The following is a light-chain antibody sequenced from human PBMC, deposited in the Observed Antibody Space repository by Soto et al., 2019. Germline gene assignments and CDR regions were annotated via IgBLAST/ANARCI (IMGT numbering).Light chain of an antibody. CDR3: QHYNNWPPAWT. J-gene: IGKJ1*01. V-gene: IGKV3-15*01. CDR2: GAS. CDR1: QSVRNN. Sequence: EIVMTQSPATRSVSPGERATLSCRARQSVRNNLAWYEQKPGQAPRLLIYGASTRATGIPARFSGSGSGTEFTLTISSLQSEDFALYYCQHYNNWPPAWTFGQGTK.